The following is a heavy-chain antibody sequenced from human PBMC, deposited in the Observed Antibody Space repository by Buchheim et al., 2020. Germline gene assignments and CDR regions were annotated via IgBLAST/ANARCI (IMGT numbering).Heavy chain of an antibody. D-gene: IGHD3-22*01. CDR2: INPSGGST. CDR1: RYTFTSHY. Sequence: QVQLVQSGAGVKKPGASVKVFCKASRYTFTSHYMHWVRQAPGQGLEWMGIINPSGGSTSYAQKFQGRVTMTRDTSTSTVYMELSSLRSEDTAVYYCASADDTSGYYSGIDYWGQGTL. V-gene: IGHV1-46*01. CDR3: ASADDTSGYYSGIDY. J-gene: IGHJ4*02.